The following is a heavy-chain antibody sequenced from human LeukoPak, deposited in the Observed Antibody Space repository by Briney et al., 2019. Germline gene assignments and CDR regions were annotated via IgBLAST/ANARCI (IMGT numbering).Heavy chain of an antibody. CDR1: GFTFSSYG. J-gene: IGHJ4*02. Sequence: GGSLRLSCAASGFTFSSYGMHWVRQAPGKGLEWVAFIRYDGSNKYYADSVKGRFTISRDNSRDTLYLQMISLRAEDTAVYYCAKSAVGATLGGYWGQGTPVTVSS. CDR3: AKSAVGATLGGY. V-gene: IGHV3-30*02. CDR2: IRYDGSNK. D-gene: IGHD1-26*01.